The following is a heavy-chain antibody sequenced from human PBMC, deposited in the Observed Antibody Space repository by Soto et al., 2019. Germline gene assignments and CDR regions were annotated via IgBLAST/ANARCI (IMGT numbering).Heavy chain of an antibody. CDR2: ISAYNGNT. V-gene: IGHV1-18*01. CDR3: ARDRGIAARKYPGYYYYGMDV. CDR1: GYTFTSYG. Sequence: ASVQVSCKASGYTFTSYGISWVRQAPGQGLEWMGWISAYNGNTNYAQKFQGRVTMTRDTSISTAYMELSRLRSDDTAVYYCARDRGIAARKYPGYYYYGMDVWGQGTTVTVSS. J-gene: IGHJ6*02. D-gene: IGHD6-6*01.